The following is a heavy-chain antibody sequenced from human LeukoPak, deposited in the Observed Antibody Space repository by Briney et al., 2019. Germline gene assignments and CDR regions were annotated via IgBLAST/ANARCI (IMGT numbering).Heavy chain of an antibody. CDR2: MNPNSGNT. Sequence: GASVKVSCKASGYTFTSYDINWVRQATGQGLEWMGWMNPNSGNTGYAQKFQGRVTMTRNTSISTAYMELSSLRSEDTAVYYCASRRQWLVRFDYWGQGTLVTVSS. CDR3: ASRRQWLVRFDY. J-gene: IGHJ4*02. V-gene: IGHV1-8*01. D-gene: IGHD6-19*01. CDR1: GYTFTSYD.